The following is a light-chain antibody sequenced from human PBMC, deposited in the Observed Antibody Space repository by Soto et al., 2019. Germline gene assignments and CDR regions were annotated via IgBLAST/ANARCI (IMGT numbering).Light chain of an antibody. V-gene: IGLV2-14*01. Sequence: QSALTQPASVSGSPGQSITISCTGTSSDVGGHNYVSWYQQHPGTAPKLMIYEVTNRPSGVSNRFSGSKSGNTASLTISGLQAEDEADYYCQSYDSNNWVFGGGTQLTVL. CDR2: EVT. CDR1: SSDVGGHNY. J-gene: IGLJ3*02. CDR3: QSYDSNNWV.